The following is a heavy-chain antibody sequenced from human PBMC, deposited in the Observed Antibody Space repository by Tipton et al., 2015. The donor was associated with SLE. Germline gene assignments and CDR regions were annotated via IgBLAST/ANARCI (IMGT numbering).Heavy chain of an antibody. V-gene: IGHV4-39*01. CDR2: IYYFGGT. CDR1: GGSISSSSSY. CDR3: ARHEDTIPSSD. Sequence: TLSLTCTVSGGSISSSSSYWGWIRQPPGKGLEWIGSIYYFGGTYHNPSLKSRVTLSVDTSKNQFSLKLSSVTAADTAMYYCARHEDTIPSSDWGQGTLVTVSS. D-gene: IGHD3-3*01. J-gene: IGHJ4*02.